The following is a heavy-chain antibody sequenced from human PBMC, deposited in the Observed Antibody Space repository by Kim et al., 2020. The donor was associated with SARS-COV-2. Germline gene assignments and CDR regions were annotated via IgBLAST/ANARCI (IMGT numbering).Heavy chain of an antibody. D-gene: IGHD1-26*01. V-gene: IGHV3-21*01. CDR3: ARDMGGGNAFDI. J-gene: IGHJ3*02. CDR1: GFTFSSYS. CDR2: ISSSSSYI. Sequence: GGSLRLSCAASGFTFSSYSMNWVRQAPGKGLEWVSSISSSSSYIYYADSVKGRFTISRDNAKNSLYLQMNSLRAEDTAVYYCARDMGGGNAFDIWGQGTMVTVSS.